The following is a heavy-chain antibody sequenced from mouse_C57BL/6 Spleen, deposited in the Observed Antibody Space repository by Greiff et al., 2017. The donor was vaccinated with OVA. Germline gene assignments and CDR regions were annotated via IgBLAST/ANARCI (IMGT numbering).Heavy chain of an antibody. CDR3: DKKSGKGSSDAKDY. CDR1: GFSLTSYG. J-gene: IGHJ4*01. CDR2: IWSGGST. D-gene: IGHD1-1*01. V-gene: IGHV2-5*01. Sequence: QVQLQQSGPGLVQPSQSLSITCTVSGFSLTSYGVHWVRQSPGKGLEWLGVIWSGGSTDYNAAFMSRLSIPKDNSNSQVFFKMNSLQADDTAINSGDKKSGKGSSDAKDYWGQGTSVTVSS.